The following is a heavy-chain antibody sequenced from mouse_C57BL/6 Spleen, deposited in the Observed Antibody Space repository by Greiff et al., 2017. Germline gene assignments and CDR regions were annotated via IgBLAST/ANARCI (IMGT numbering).Heavy chain of an antibody. Sequence: VQLQQSGAELVRPGASVTLSCKASGYTFTDYEMHWVKQTPVHGLEWIGAIDPETGGTAYNQKFKGKAILTADKSSITAYMELRSLTSEDSAVYYCTRWARVWGTGTTVTVSS. V-gene: IGHV1-15*01. J-gene: IGHJ1*03. CDR2: IDPETGGT. CDR1: GYTFTDYE. CDR3: TRWARV.